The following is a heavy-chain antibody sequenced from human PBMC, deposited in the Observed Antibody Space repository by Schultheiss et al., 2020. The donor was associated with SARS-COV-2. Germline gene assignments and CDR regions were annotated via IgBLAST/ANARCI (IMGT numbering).Heavy chain of an antibody. J-gene: IGHJ4*02. V-gene: IGHV4-61*01. D-gene: IGHD3-10*01. CDR1: GGSVSSGSYY. CDR3: ARGEILSFETLYSLVY. CDR2: IYYSGST. Sequence: SETLSLTCTVSGGSVSSGSYYWSWIRQPPGKGLEWIGYIYYSGSTNYNPSLKGRVTISGDMSKSQFSLNLNSVTAADTAVYYCARGEILSFETLYSLVYWGQGTLVTVSS.